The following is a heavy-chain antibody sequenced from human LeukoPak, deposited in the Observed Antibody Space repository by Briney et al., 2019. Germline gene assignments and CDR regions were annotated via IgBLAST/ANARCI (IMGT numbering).Heavy chain of an antibody. J-gene: IGHJ4*02. CDR2: ISYDGSNK. CDR3: TTDRLGTPHGDY. Sequence: PGRSLRLSCAASGFTFSSYGMHWVRQAPGKGLEWVAVISYDGSNKYYADSVKGRFTISRDNSKNTLYLQMNSLRAEDTAVYYCTTDRLGTPHGDYWGQGTLVTVSS. CDR1: GFTFSSYG. D-gene: IGHD7-27*01. V-gene: IGHV3-30*03.